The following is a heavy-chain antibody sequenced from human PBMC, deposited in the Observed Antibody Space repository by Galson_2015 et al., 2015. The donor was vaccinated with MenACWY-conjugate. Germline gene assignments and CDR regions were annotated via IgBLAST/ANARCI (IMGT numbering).Heavy chain of an antibody. Sequence: SLRLSCAASGFTFNMYSLHWVRQAPGKGLEWVAVISYDGKDKFYGDSVKGRFIILRDNSKNTVYLQMNSLRGEDTGVYFCARVGQERRTLIPNFDGWGQGTRVTVSS. D-gene: IGHD1-1*01. J-gene: IGHJ4*02. CDR1: GFTFNMYS. CDR2: ISYDGKDK. CDR3: ARVGQERRTLIPNFDG. V-gene: IGHV3-30*01.